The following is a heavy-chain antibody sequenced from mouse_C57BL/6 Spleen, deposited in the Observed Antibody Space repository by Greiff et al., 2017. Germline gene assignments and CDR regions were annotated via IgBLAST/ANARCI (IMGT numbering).Heavy chain of an antibody. CDR1: GFTFSDYG. CDR3: AGYLAWFAY. J-gene: IGHJ3*01. CDR2: ISSGSSTI. Sequence: EVKLMESGGGLVKPGGSLKLSCAASGFTFSDYGMHWVRQAPEKGLEWVAYISSGSSTIYYADTVKGRFTISRDNAKNTLFLQMTSLRSEDTGMYYCAGYLAWFAYWGQGTLVTVSA. V-gene: IGHV5-17*01.